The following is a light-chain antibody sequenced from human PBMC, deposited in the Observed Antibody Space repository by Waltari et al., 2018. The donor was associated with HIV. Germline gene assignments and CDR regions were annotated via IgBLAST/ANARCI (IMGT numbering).Light chain of an antibody. CDR1: ELGENY. Sequence: SYELTQLPSVSVSPGQSARITCSGDELGENYADWYQQKPGQAPELVIYEDSERYPGIPERFSGSTSANTTTRTISRVLTEEEGDYYCMSGDEDKRVVGGGTKLTGL. J-gene: IGLJ2*01. V-gene: IGLV3-22*01. CDR2: EDS. CDR3: MSGDEDKRV.